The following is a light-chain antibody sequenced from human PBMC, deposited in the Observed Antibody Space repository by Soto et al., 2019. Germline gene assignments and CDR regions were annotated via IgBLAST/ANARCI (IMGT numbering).Light chain of an antibody. CDR3: QAYDNSLSGYV. Sequence: QSALTQPPSVSGTPGQRVTVSCSGGRSNIGSNTVHWYQQLPGAAPKLLIYRDNQRPSGVPDRFAASKSGTSASLAISGLQSEDEADYYCQAYDNSLSGYVFGTGTKSPS. V-gene: IGLV1-44*01. J-gene: IGLJ1*01. CDR2: RDN. CDR1: RSNIGSNT.